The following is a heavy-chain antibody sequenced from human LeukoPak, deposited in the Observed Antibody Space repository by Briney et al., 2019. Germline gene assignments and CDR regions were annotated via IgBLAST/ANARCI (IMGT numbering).Heavy chain of an antibody. CDR1: GFTFSTYA. Sequence: GGSLRLSCAASGFTFSTYAMSWVRQAPGKGLEWVSAISGSGGSTYNADSVKGRFTISRDNSKNTLYLQMNSLRAEDTALYYCAKSYGSGSYFDYWGQGTLVTVSS. CDR3: AKSYGSGSYFDY. D-gene: IGHD3-10*01. CDR2: ISGSGGST. V-gene: IGHV3-23*01. J-gene: IGHJ4*02.